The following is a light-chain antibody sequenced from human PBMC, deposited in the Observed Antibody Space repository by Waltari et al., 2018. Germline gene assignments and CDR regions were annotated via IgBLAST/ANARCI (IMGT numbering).Light chain of an antibody. J-gene: IGKJ4*01. CDR3: QQLTSYPLT. Sequence: DIQLTQSPSFLSASGGDRVTITCRASQGISSYLAWYQQKPGKAPKLLTFDASSLQSGVPSRFSASGSGTEFTLTISSLQPEDSATYYCQQLTSYPLTFGGGTKVEI. CDR2: DAS. CDR1: QGISSY. V-gene: IGKV1-9*01.